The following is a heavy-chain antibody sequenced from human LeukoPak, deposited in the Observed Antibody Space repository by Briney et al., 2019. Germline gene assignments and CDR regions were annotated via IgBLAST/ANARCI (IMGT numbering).Heavy chain of an antibody. J-gene: IGHJ4*02. D-gene: IGHD3-3*01. Sequence: GASVKVSCKASGYTFTNYGISGVRQAPGQGLEWMGWISAYNGNTNYAQKLQGRVTMTTDTSTSTAYMELRSLRSDDTAVYYCARALSDDFWSGYQDYWGQGALVTVSS. CDR1: GYTFTNYG. CDR2: ISAYNGNT. CDR3: ARALSDDFWSGYQDY. V-gene: IGHV1-18*01.